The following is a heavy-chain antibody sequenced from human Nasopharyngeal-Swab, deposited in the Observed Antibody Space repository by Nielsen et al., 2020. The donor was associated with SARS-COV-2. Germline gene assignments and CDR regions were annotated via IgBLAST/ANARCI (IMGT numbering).Heavy chain of an antibody. D-gene: IGHD2/OR15-2a*01. CDR1: GYDFAGYW. CDR3: ARNMGYFHTSIWLDP. V-gene: IGHV5-51*01. Sequence: GGSLRLSCKTSGYDFAGYWIAWVRQKPGLGLEWMGIIYPDHSGTKYSPSFRGQVTFSVDKSISTAYLQWSNLEASDTAMYYCARNMGYFHTSIWLDPWGQGTLVTVSS. CDR2: IYPDHSGT. J-gene: IGHJ5*02.